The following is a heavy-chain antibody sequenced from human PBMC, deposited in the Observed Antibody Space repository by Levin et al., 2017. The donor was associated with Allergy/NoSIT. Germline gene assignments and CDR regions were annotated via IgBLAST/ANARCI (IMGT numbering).Heavy chain of an antibody. Sequence: GGSLRLSCAASGFSFSDYYMSWIRQAPGKGLEWVSYISSSGSDVYYADSVKGRFTISRDNAKNSLFLQMNSLRAEDTAVYYCARGMTSGWYEYYWGQGTLVTVSS. V-gene: IGHV3-11*01. CDR3: ARGMTSGWYEYY. CDR1: GFSFSDYY. D-gene: IGHD6-19*01. J-gene: IGHJ4*02. CDR2: ISSSGSDV.